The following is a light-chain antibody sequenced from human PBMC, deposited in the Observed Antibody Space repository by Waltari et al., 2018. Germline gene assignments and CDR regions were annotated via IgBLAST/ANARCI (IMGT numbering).Light chain of an antibody. CDR2: EVS. V-gene: IGLV2-23*02. J-gene: IGLJ1*01. Sequence: QSALTQPASVSGSPGQSITISCTGTSSTVGSYNLVSWYQHPPGKAPQLRIYEVSKRPTGVSNRFSGSKSGNTASRTISGLQAEDEADYYCCSYAGSYVFGTGTTVTVL. CDR1: SSTVGSYNL. CDR3: CSYAGSYV.